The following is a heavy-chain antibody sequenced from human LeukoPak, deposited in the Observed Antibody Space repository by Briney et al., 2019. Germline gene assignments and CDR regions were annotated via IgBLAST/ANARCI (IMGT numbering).Heavy chain of an antibody. D-gene: IGHD1-26*01. Sequence: GGSLRLSCAASGLTFSSYGMHWVRQAPGKGLEWVAVIWYDGSNKYYADSVKGRFTISRDNSKNTLYLQMNSLRAEDTAVYYCARENSGRDAFDIWGQGTMVTVSS. CDR2: IWYDGSNK. CDR1: GLTFSSYG. V-gene: IGHV3-33*01. CDR3: ARENSGRDAFDI. J-gene: IGHJ3*02.